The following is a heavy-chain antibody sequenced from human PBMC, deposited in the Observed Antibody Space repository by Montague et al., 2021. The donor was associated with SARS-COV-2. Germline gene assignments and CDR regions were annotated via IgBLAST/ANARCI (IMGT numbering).Heavy chain of an antibody. Sequence: SETLSLTCTVSGDSISHSSYYWGWIRQPPGKGLEWIGSIYYSGSTYYNPSLKSRVTISVDTSKNQVSLKLNSVTAADTAVYYCAKDGEALAWGTFDIWGQGTMVAVSS. V-gene: IGHV4-39*07. CDR2: IYYSGST. J-gene: IGHJ3*02. CDR3: AKDGEALAWGTFDI. CDR1: GDSISHSSYY. D-gene: IGHD3-10*01.